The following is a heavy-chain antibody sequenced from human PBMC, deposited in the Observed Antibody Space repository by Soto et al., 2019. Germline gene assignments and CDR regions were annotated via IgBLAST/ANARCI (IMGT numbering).Heavy chain of an antibody. CDR3: ARSHQPFDAFDI. CDR1: GFTFRRHS. D-gene: IGHD2-2*01. V-gene: IGHV3-21*01. CDR2: ISSSSSYI. Sequence: GGPRLSCAASGFTFRRHSKNLGRPAPGKGLEWVSSISSSSSYIYYADSVKGRFTISRDNAKNSLYLQMNSLRAEDTAVYYCARSHQPFDAFDIWGQGTMVTVSS. J-gene: IGHJ3*02.